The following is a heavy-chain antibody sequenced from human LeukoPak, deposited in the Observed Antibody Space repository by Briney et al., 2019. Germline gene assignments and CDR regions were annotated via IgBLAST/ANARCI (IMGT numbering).Heavy chain of an antibody. CDR2: IRYDGSNK. D-gene: IGHD2-8*01. CDR1: GFTFSSYG. J-gene: IGHJ6*03. Sequence: PGGSLRLSCAASGFTFSSYGMHWVRQAPGKGLEWVAFIRYDGSNKYYADSVKGRFTISRDNSKNTLYLQMNSLRAEDTAVYYCARDIGVSDYMDVWGKGTTVTVSS. CDR3: ARDIGVSDYMDV. V-gene: IGHV3-30*02.